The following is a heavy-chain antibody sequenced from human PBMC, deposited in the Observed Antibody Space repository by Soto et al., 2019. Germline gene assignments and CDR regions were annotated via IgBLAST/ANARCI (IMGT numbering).Heavy chain of an antibody. D-gene: IGHD1-26*01. CDR1: GFTFSSYG. J-gene: IGHJ6*02. V-gene: IGHV3-33*01. CDR3: ARGSVEGATGYYYYGMDV. Sequence: GGSLRLSCAASGFTFSSYGMHWVRQAPGKGLEWVAVIWYDGSNKYYADSVKGRFTISRDNSKNTLYLQMNSLRAEDTAVYYCARGSVEGATGYYYYGMDVWGQGTTVTVSS. CDR2: IWYDGSNK.